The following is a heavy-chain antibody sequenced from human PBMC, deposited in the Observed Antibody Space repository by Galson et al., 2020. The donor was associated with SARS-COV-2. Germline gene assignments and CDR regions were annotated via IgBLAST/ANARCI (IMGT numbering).Heavy chain of an antibody. CDR2: ISWNSGSI. CDR3: AKDIVGYCSSTSCLGGLDY. J-gene: IGHJ4*02. V-gene: IGHV3-9*01. CDR1: GFTFDDYA. D-gene: IGHD2-2*01. Sequence: GGSLRLSCAASGFTFDDYAMHWVRQAPGKGLEWVSGISWNSGSIGYADSVKGRFTISRDNAKNSLYLQMTSRRAEDTALYYCAKDIVGYCSSTSCLGGLDYWGQGTLVTVSS.